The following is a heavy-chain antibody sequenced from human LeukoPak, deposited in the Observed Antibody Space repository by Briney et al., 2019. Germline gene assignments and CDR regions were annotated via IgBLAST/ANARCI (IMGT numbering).Heavy chain of an antibody. CDR1: GGSISSYY. CDR2: IYYSGST. V-gene: IGHV4-59*08. J-gene: IGHJ4*02. Sequence: SETLSLTCTVSGGSISSYYWSWIRQPPGKGLEWIGYIYYSGSTNYNPSLKSRVTISVDTSKNQFSLKLSSVTAADTAVYYCARRVSDPLKVDYWGQGALVTVSS. CDR3: ARRVSDPLKVDY. D-gene: IGHD3-22*01.